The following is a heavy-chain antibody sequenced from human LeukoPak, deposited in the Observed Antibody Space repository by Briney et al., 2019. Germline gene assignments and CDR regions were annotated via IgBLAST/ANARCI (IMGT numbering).Heavy chain of an antibody. V-gene: IGHV3-9*01. CDR2: ISWNSGII. Sequence: PGRSLRLSCVASGFTFDDYAMHWVRQAPGKGLEWVSGISWNSGIIAYADSVKGRFTISRDNAKNSLYLQMNSLRPEDTALYYCARVWSGYSYYFDYWGQGTLVTVSS. CDR3: ARVWSGYSYYFDY. J-gene: IGHJ4*02. D-gene: IGHD3-3*01. CDR1: GFTFDDYA.